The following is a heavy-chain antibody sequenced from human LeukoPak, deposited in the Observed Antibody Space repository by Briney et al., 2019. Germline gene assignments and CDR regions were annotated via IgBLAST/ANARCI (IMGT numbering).Heavy chain of an antibody. Sequence: PSETLSLTCSVSGGSVSRSSYYWGWIRQPPGKGLEWIGSISYNGSTDYNPSLKSRVTISVDTSKNQFSLKLSSVTAADTAVYYCAREGGDYSGNSQSWYFDLWGRGTLVTVSS. V-gene: IGHV4-39*07. D-gene: IGHD4-23*01. CDR3: AREGGDYSGNSQSWYFDL. CDR1: GGSVSRSSYY. J-gene: IGHJ2*01. CDR2: ISYNGST.